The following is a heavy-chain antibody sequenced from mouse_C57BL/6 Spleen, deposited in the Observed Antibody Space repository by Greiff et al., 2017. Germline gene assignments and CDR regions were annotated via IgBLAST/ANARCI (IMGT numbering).Heavy chain of an antibody. D-gene: IGHD2-3*01. V-gene: IGHV10-1*01. CDR1: GFSFNTYA. J-gene: IGHJ4*01. Sequence: GGGLVQPKGSLKLSCAASGFSFNTYAMNWVRQAPGKGLEWVARIRSKSNNYATYYADSVKDRFTISRDDSESMLYLQMNNLKTEDTAMYYCVRHEDGYYPYAMDYWGQGTSVTVSS. CDR2: IRSKSNNYAT. CDR3: VRHEDGYYPYAMDY.